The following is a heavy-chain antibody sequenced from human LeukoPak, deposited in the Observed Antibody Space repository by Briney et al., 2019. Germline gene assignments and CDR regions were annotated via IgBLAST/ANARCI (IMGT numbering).Heavy chain of an antibody. J-gene: IGHJ6*04. CDR1: GGSISSYY. V-gene: IGHV4-59*01. CDR3: ARVSAAAGYYYYYGVDV. D-gene: IGHD6-13*01. CDR2: IYYSGST. Sequence: PSETLSLTCTVSGGSISSYYWSWIRQPPGKGLEWIGYIYYSGSTNYNPSLKSRVTISVDTSKNQFSLKLSSVTAADTAVYYCARVSAAAGYYYYYGVDVWGKGTTVTVSS.